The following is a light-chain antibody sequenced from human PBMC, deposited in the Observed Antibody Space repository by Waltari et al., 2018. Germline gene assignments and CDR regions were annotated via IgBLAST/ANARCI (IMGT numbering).Light chain of an antibody. CDR1: QSVLSSSNNKNY. Sequence: DIVMTQPPDSLAVSLGERATINCRSSQSVLSSSNNKNYLAWYQQKPGQPPKLLIYWASTRESVVPDRFSGSGSGTDFTLTISSLQAEDVAVYFCQQYFSTPVTFGQGTRLEIK. CDR2: WAS. V-gene: IGKV4-1*01. J-gene: IGKJ5*01. CDR3: QQYFSTPVT.